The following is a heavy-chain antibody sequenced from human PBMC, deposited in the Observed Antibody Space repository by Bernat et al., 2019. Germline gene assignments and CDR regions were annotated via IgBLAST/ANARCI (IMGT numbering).Heavy chain of an antibody. Sequence: QVQLQQWGAGLLKPSETLSLTCAVYGGSFSGYYWSWIRQPPGKGLEWIGEINHSGSTNYNPSLKSRVTISVDTSKNQFSLKLSSVTAADTAVYYCARVYDYIWGSYDYWGQGTLVTVSS. V-gene: IGHV4-34*01. D-gene: IGHD3-16*01. J-gene: IGHJ4*02. CDR2: INHSGST. CDR1: GGSFSGYY. CDR3: ARVYDYIWGSYDY.